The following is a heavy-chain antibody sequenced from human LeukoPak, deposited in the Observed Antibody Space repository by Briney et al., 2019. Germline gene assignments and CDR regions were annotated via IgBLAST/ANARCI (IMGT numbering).Heavy chain of an antibody. Sequence: SETLSLTCAVSGGSISSSNWWSWVRQPPGKGLEWIGEIYHSGSTNYNPSLKSRVTISVDTSKNQFSLKLSSVTAADTAVYYCARGATVTTPSFDYWGQGTLVTVSS. D-gene: IGHD4-17*01. CDR2: IYHSGST. J-gene: IGHJ4*02. CDR3: ARGATVTTPSFDY. V-gene: IGHV4-4*02. CDR1: GGSISSSNW.